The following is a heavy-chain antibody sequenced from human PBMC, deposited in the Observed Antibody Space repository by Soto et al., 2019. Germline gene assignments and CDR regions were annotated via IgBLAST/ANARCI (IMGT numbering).Heavy chain of an antibody. Sequence: SDTLSLTCAVYGGSFSGYYWSWIRQPPGKGLEWIGEINHSGSTNYNPSLKSRVTISVDTSKNQFSLKLSSVTAADTAVYYCARGRYSSGSYNWFDPWGQGTLVNVSS. CDR2: INHSGST. CDR3: ARGRYSSGSYNWFDP. V-gene: IGHV4-34*01. D-gene: IGHD6-19*01. J-gene: IGHJ5*02. CDR1: GGSFSGYY.